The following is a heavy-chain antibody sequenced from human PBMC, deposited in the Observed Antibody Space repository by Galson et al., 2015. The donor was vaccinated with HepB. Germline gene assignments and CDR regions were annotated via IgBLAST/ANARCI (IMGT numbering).Heavy chain of an antibody. CDR1: SGSFTNYD. J-gene: IGHJ3*02. V-gene: IGHV4-34*01. CDR3: ARNRGGDSWDDAFDI. D-gene: IGHD2-21*02. CDR2: VNRGGSA. Sequence: ETLSLTCGVSSGSFTNYDWNWVRQAPGKGPEWIGEVNRGGSANVNPSLQSRVTITRDTSKSQFSLRLTSITAADTAVYFCARNRGGDSWDDAFDIWGQGTKVTVSS.